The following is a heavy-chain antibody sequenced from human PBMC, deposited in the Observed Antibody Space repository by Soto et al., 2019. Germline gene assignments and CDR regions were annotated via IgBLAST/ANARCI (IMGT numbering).Heavy chain of an antibody. CDR2: ISGSGGST. CDR3: AELRYGDVRYNWFDP. J-gene: IGHJ5*02. Sequence: GGSLRLSCAASGFTFSSYAMSWVRQAPGKGLEWVSAISGSGGSTYYADSVKGRSPISRDYSKNTLYLQMNSLRAEDTAVYYCAELRYGDVRYNWFDPWGQGTLVTVSS. V-gene: IGHV3-23*01. CDR1: GFTFSSYA. D-gene: IGHD4-17*01.